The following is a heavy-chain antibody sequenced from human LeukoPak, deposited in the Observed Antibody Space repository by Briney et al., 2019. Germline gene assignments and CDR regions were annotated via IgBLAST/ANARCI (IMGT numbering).Heavy chain of an antibody. J-gene: IGHJ4*02. D-gene: IGHD1-26*01. CDR1: GFTFSSYW. CDR3: AKDRVGALLYFDF. CDR2: IKQDGSEK. Sequence: PGGSLRLSCAASGFTFSSYWMSWVRQAPGKVLEWVANIKQDGSEKYYVDSVKGRFTISRDNAKNSLYLQMNSLRAEDTAVYYCAKDRVGALLYFDFWGQGTLVTVSS. V-gene: IGHV3-7*03.